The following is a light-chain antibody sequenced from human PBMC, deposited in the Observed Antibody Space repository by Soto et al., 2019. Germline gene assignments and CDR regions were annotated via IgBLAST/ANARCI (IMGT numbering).Light chain of an antibody. V-gene: IGKV1-33*01. J-gene: IGKJ1*01. CDR3: QQYSTYSGT. CDR2: DVS. CDR1: QDITKY. Sequence: DIQMTQSPSSLSASVGDRVTITCQASQDITKYLNWFQQKPGKAPKLLIYDVSNLEAGVPSRFSGSGSGTDFSLTISGLQPDDSATYYCQQYSTYSGTFGQGTKVEIK.